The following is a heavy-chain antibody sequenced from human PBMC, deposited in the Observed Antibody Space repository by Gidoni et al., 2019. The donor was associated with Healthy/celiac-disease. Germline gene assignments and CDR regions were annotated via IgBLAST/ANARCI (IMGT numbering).Heavy chain of an antibody. CDR2: ISYDGSNK. CDR3: AKGQSVTIFGVVRNPDPLYMDV. Sequence: QVQLVESGGGVVQPGRSLRLSCAASGFTFSSYGMPWFRQAPGKGLEWVAVISYDGSNKYYADSVKGRFTISRDNSKNTLYLQMNSLRAEDTAVYYCAKGQSVTIFGVVRNPDPLYMDVWGKGTTVTVSS. V-gene: IGHV3-30*18. J-gene: IGHJ6*03. D-gene: IGHD3-3*01. CDR1: GFTFSSYG.